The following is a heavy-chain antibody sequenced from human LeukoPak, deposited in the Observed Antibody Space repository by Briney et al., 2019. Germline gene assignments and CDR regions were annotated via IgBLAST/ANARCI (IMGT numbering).Heavy chain of an antibody. V-gene: IGHV3-30*18. Sequence: GGSLRLSCAASGFTFSSYGMHWVRQAPGKGLEWVAVISYDGSNKYYADSVKGRFTISRDNSKNTLYLQMNSLRAEDTAVYYCAKEGGSNCDILTGLGYWGQGTLVTVSS. CDR1: GFTFSSYG. CDR2: ISYDGSNK. J-gene: IGHJ4*02. CDR3: AKEGGSNCDILTGLGY. D-gene: IGHD3-9*01.